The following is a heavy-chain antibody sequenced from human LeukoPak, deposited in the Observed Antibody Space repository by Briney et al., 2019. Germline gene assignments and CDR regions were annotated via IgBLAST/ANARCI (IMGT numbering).Heavy chain of an antibody. J-gene: IGHJ5*02. D-gene: IGHD2-2*01. CDR1: GGSFSGYY. V-gene: IGHV4-34*01. CDR3: ARVTGEDIVVVPAAVRFDP. CDR2: INHSGST. Sequence: PSETLSLTCAVYGGSFSGYYWSWIRQPPGKGLEWIGEINHSGSTNYNPSLKSRVTISVDTSKNQFSLKLSPVTAADTAVYYCARVTGEDIVVVPAAVRFDPWGQGTLVTVSS.